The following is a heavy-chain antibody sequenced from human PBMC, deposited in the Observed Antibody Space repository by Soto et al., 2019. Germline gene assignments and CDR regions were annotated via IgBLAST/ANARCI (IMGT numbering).Heavy chain of an antibody. CDR2: IYYSGST. J-gene: IGHJ6*03. CDR3: ARVESGYDGYYMDV. V-gene: IGHV4-31*03. CDR1: GGSISSGGYY. Sequence: QVQLQESGPGLVKPSQTLSLTCTVSGGSISSGGYYGSWIRQHPGKGLEWIGYIYYSGSTYYNPSLKSRVTIAVDTSKNQFSLKLSSVTAADTAVYYCARVESGYDGYYMDVWGKGTTVTVSS. D-gene: IGHD5-12*01.